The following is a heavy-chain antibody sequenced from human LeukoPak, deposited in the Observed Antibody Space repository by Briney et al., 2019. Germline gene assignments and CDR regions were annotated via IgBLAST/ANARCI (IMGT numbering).Heavy chain of an antibody. V-gene: IGHV3-74*01. CDR1: VFIFSSYC. D-gene: IGHD2-21*01. J-gene: IGHJ4*02. Sequence: GGSLRLSCAASVFIFSSYCMHWVRHAPGKGLVWFSRINSDGSSTIYADCVKGRFTISRDNAKNTLYLQLNSPGAEDTALCCCARDLPCTAIPYCGQGSLLTVSS. CDR2: INSDGSST. CDR3: ARDLPCTAIPY.